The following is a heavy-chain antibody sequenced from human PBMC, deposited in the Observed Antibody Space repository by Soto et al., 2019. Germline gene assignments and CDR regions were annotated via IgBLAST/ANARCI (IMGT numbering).Heavy chain of an antibody. V-gene: IGHV3-33*01. J-gene: IGHJ4*02. Sequence: PGGSLRLSCAASGFTFSSYGMHWVRQAPGKGLEWVAVIWYDGSNKYYADSVKGRFTISRDNSKNTLYLQMNSLRAEDTAVYYCARECCSSTSCYIDFDYWGQGTLVTVSS. CDR1: GFTFSSYG. CDR2: IWYDGSNK. D-gene: IGHD2-2*02. CDR3: ARECCSSTSCYIDFDY.